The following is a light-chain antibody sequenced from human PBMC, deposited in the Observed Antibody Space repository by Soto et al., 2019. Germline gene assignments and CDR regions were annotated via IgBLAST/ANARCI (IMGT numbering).Light chain of an antibody. V-gene: IGLV2-14*01. J-gene: IGLJ1*01. CDR1: SSDIGDYNF. CDR3: SSYTSTSPPFL. CDR2: GVS. Sequence: QSALTQPASVSGSPAQSITISCTGSSSDIGDYNFVSWYQQHPGKAPKLVIYGVSLRPSGVSDRFSGSKSGNTASLTISGLQAEDEADYYCSSYTSTSPPFLFGTGTKLTVL.